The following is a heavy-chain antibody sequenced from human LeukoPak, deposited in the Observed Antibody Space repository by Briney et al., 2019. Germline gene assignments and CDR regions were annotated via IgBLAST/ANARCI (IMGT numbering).Heavy chain of an antibody. CDR1: GGSISSSSYY. D-gene: IGHD4-17*01. Sequence: SETLSLTCTVSGGSISSSSYYWGWIRQPPGKGLEWIGSIYYSGSTYYNPSLKSRVTISVDKSKNQFSLKLSSVTAADTAVYYCARSPRMTTVTKGWFDPWGQGTLVTVSS. CDR2: IYYSGST. CDR3: ARSPRMTTVTKGWFDP. J-gene: IGHJ5*02. V-gene: IGHV4-39*07.